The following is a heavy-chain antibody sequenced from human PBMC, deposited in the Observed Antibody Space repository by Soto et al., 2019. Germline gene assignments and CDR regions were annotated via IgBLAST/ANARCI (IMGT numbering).Heavy chain of an antibody. D-gene: IGHD6-6*01. J-gene: IGHJ6*02. CDR3: ARDQGRAARSGPYYYYYYGMDV. Sequence: SETLSLTCAVYGGSFSGYYWSWIRQPPGKGLEWIGEINHSGSTNYNPSPKSRVTISVDTSKNQFSLKLSSVTAADTAVYYCARDQGRAARSGPYYYYYYGMDVWGQGTTVTVSS. V-gene: IGHV4-34*01. CDR1: GGSFSGYY. CDR2: INHSGST.